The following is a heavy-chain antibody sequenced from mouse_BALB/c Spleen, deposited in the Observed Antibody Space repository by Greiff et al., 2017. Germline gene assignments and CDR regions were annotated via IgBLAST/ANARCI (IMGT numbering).Heavy chain of an antibody. CDR3: ARDVWSRYGNYYCYAMDY. V-gene: IGHV5-6-3*01. J-gene: IGHJ4*01. Sequence: EVQVVESGGGLVQPGGSLTLSCAASGFTFSSYGMSWVRQTPDKRLELVATINSNGGSTYYPDSVKGRFTISRDNAKNTMSLQMSSMKSEDTAMYYCARDVWSRYGNYYCYAMDYWGQGTSVTVSS. CDR2: INSNGGST. D-gene: IGHD2-10*02. CDR1: GFTFSSYG.